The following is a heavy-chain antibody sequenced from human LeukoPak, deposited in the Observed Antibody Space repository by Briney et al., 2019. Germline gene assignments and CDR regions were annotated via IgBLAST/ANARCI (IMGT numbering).Heavy chain of an antibody. CDR3: ARDYCSSTGCYFDY. CDR2: ISAYNANT. Sequence: ASVKVSCKASGYSSTTYGISWVRQAPGQGLEWMGWISAYNANTNYALKLQGRVTMTTDTSTSTAYMELRSLRSDDTAVYYCARDYCSSTGCYFDYWGQGTLVTVSS. D-gene: IGHD2-2*01. V-gene: IGHV1-18*01. CDR1: GYSSTTYG. J-gene: IGHJ4*02.